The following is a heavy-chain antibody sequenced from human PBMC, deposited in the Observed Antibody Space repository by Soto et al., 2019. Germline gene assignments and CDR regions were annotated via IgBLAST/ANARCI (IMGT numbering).Heavy chain of an antibody. D-gene: IGHD2-21*01. Sequence: ASVKVSCKASGYPFTTYILYWLRQAPGQRLEWMGWINAGNGNTKYSQKFQDRVTITRDTSAGTAYMELSSLRSEDTAVYYCASGHGDNLCSHDYWGRGPLVTVSS. V-gene: IGHV1-3*01. CDR2: INAGNGNT. CDR1: GYPFTTYI. CDR3: ASGHGDNLCSHDY. J-gene: IGHJ4*02.